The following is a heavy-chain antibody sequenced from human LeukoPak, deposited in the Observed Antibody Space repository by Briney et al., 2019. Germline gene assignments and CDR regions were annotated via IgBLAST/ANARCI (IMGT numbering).Heavy chain of an antibody. CDR2: IYTSGST. Sequence: TLSLTCTVSGGSISSSSYYWSWIRQPAGKGLEWLGRIYTSGSTNYNPSLKSRVTMSVDTSKNQFSLKLSSVTAADTAVYYCARISTVDAFDIWGQGTMVTVSS. CDR3: ARISTVDAFDI. J-gene: IGHJ3*02. D-gene: IGHD6-13*01. V-gene: IGHV4-61*02. CDR1: GGSISSSSYY.